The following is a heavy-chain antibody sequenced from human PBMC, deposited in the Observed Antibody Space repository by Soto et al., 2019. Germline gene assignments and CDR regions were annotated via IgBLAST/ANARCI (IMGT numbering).Heavy chain of an antibody. J-gene: IGHJ4*02. V-gene: IGHV3-30*18. CDR1: GFTFSSYG. D-gene: IGHD3-3*01. CDR2: ISYDGSNK. CDR3: AKSPSITIFGVVISPIDY. Sequence: QVQLVESGGGVVQPGRSLRLSCAASGFTFSSYGMHWVRQAPGKGLEWVAGISYDGSNKYYADSVKGRFTISRDNSKNTLYLQMNSLRAEDTAVYYCAKSPSITIFGVVISPIDYWGQGTLVTVSS.